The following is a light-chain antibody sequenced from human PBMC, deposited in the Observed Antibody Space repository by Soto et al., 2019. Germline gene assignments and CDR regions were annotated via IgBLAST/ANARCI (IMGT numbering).Light chain of an antibody. Sequence: EIVLTQSPGTLSLSPGERATLSCRASQSVGGNYLAWYQQKPGQAPRLLVYAASTRATGIPDRFSGSGSGTDFPLTLSRLEPEDFAVYYCQQYGSSLRTFGQGPKLEI. V-gene: IGKV3-20*01. CDR3: QQYGSSLRT. J-gene: IGKJ2*01. CDR1: QSVGGNY. CDR2: AAS.